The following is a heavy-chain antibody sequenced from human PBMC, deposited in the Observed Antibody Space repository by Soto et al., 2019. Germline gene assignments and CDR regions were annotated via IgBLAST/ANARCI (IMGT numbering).Heavy chain of an antibody. J-gene: IGHJ4*02. D-gene: IGHD1-26*01. CDR2: INAGNGNT. CDR1: GYTFTTYA. V-gene: IGHV1-3*01. Sequence: QVQLVQSGAEVKKPGASLKVSGKASGYTFTTYAMHWVRQAPGQRLEWMGWINAGNGNTEYSQRFQGRGTITSDTSASTAYMELSSLRSEDTAVYYCARMVPPNYSAFDYWGQGTLVTVSS. CDR3: ARMVPPNYSAFDY.